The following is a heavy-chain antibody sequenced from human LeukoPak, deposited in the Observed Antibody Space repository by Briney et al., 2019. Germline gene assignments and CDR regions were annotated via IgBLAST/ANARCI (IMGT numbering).Heavy chain of an antibody. CDR2: IIPIFGTA. Sequence: ASVKVSCQPSGGTFSSYAISWVRQPPGQGLEWMGGIIPIFGTANYAQKFQGRVTNTAGKSTSTAYMGLSSLRPEDTAVYYCARGAGYCSGGSCYFDYGGQGTLVTVSS. V-gene: IGHV1-69*06. CDR1: GGTFSSYA. J-gene: IGHJ4*02. D-gene: IGHD2-15*01. CDR3: ARGAGYCSGGSCYFDY.